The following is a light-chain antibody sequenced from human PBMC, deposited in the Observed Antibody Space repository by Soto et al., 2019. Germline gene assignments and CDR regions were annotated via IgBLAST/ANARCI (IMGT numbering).Light chain of an antibody. J-gene: IGKJ5*01. CDR2: DVS. CDR3: QQCNNWPPIT. Sequence: EIVLTQSPGTLTLSPGERATLSCRASQSVSKCLAWYQQKPGQTPRLLIHDVSSRAPGIPARFSGSGSGTDFTLTISSLEPEDFAVYYCQQCNNWPPITFGQGTRLEIK. CDR1: QSVSKC. V-gene: IGKV3-11*01.